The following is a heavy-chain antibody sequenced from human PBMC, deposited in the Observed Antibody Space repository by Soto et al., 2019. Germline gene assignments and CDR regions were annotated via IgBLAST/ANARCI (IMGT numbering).Heavy chain of an antibody. Sequence: GGSLRLSCAASGFTFSSYGMHWVRQAPGKGLEWVAVISYDGSNKYYADSVKGRFTISRDNSKNTLYLQMNSLRAEDTAVYYCAKDRGYSSGWSDPYGMDVWGQGTTVTVSS. CDR1: GFTFSSYG. D-gene: IGHD6-19*01. CDR3: AKDRGYSSGWSDPYGMDV. V-gene: IGHV3-30*18. CDR2: ISYDGSNK. J-gene: IGHJ6*02.